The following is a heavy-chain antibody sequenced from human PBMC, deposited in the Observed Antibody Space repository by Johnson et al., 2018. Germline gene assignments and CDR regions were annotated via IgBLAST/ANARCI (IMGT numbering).Heavy chain of an antibody. J-gene: IGHJ6*03. CDR1: GGTFSSYT. CDR2: IIPILGIA. Sequence: QVQLVESGAEVKKPGSSVKVSCKASGGTFSSYTISWVRQAPGQGLEWMGRIIPILGIANYAQKFQGRVTITADKSTSTAYMERISLSSEDTAVYYCARVSSSSDYYYYMDVWGKGTTVTVSS. D-gene: IGHD6-6*01. V-gene: IGHV1-69*09. CDR3: ARVSSSSDYYYYMDV.